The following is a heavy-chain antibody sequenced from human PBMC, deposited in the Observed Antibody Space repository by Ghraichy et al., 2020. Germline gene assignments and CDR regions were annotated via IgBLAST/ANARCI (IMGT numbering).Heavy chain of an antibody. CDR2: ISRSSDSI. Sequence: GGSLRLSCAASGFIFNYYSMNWVRQAPGKGLEWVSSISRSSDSIHSADSVRGRFTISRDNAKNTLYLQMNSLRAEDTAVYYCARWRGGTGWYRGDYWGQGTLVTVSS. D-gene: IGHD6-19*01. CDR1: GFIFNYYS. V-gene: IGHV3-21*01. J-gene: IGHJ4*02. CDR3: ARWRGGTGWYRGDY.